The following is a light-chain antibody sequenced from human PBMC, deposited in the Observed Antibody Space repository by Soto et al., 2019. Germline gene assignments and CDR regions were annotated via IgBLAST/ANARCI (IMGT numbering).Light chain of an antibody. CDR2: DVS. Sequence: QSVLTQPRSVSGSPGRSVTFSCTGTSSVVGGYNYVSWYQQHPGKAPKLMIYDVSKRPSGVPDRFSGSKSGNTASLTISGLQAEDEADYSSCSYAGSYPGVFGTGTKVTVL. J-gene: IGLJ1*01. CDR3: CSYAGSYPGV. CDR1: SSVVGGYNY. V-gene: IGLV2-11*01.